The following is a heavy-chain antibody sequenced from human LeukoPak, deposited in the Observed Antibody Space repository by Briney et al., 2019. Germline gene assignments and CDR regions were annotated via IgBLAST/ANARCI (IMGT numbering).Heavy chain of an antibody. CDR3: ARGFIAVALIYYYYYMDV. CDR1: GGSFSGYY. V-gene: IGHV4-34*01. D-gene: IGHD6-19*01. Sequence: SETLSLTCAVYGGSFSGYYWSWIRQPPGKGLEWIGEINHSGSTNYNPSLKSRVTISVDTSKNQFSLKLSSVTAADTAVYYCARGFIAVALIYYYYYMDVWGKGTTVTVSS. J-gene: IGHJ6*03. CDR2: INHSGST.